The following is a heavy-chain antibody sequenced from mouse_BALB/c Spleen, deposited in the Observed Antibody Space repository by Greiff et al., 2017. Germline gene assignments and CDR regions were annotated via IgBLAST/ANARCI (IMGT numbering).Heavy chain of an antibody. Sequence: QVHVKQSGPQLVRPGASVKISCKASGYSFTSYCMHWVKQRPGQGLEWIGIIDPSDSETRLNQKFKDKATLTVDKSSSTAYMQLSSPTSEDSAVYYGARGDYRYGSYYFDYWGQGTTLTVSS. D-gene: IGHD2-14*01. J-gene: IGHJ2*01. CDR2: IDPSDSET. CDR1: GYSFTSYC. CDR3: ARGDYRYGSYYFDY. V-gene: IGHV1S127*01.